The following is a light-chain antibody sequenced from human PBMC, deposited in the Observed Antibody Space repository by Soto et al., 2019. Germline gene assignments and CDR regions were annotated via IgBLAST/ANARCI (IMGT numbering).Light chain of an antibody. CDR3: GAWDNTLSAGV. CDR2: DNN. Sequence: HSVLTQPPSVSAAPGQKVTVSCSGSSSNIGKNSVSWFQQFPGTAPKLLIYDNNKRPSGIPDRFSGSKSGTSATLGITGLQTGDEADYYCGAWDNTLSAGVFGGGTKLTVL. V-gene: IGLV1-51*01. CDR1: SSNIGKNS. J-gene: IGLJ2*01.